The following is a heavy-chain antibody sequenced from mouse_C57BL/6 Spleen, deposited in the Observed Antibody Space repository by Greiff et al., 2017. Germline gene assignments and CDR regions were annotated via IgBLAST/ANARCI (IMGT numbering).Heavy chain of an antibody. D-gene: IGHD2-5*01. CDR3: ARPLYSNYAAMDY. CDR1: GYTFTSYW. V-gene: IGHV1-59*01. J-gene: IGHJ4*01. Sequence: QVQLQQPGAELVRPGTSVKLSCKASGYTFTSYWMHWVKQRPGQGLEWIGVIDPSDSYTNYNQKFKGKATLTVDTSSSTAYMQLSSLTSEDSAVYYCARPLYSNYAAMDYWGQGTSVTVAS. CDR2: IDPSDSYT.